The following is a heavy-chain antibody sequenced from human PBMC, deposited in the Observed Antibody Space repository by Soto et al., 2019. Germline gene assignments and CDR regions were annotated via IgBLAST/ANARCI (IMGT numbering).Heavy chain of an antibody. Sequence: SETLSLACTVSGGSIISYYWSWIRQPPGKGLEWIGYIYYSGSTNYNPSLKSRVTISVDTSKNQFSLKLSSVTAADTAVYYCARLARSWAHDAFDIWGQGTMVTVSS. CDR1: GGSIISYY. CDR2: IYYSGST. D-gene: IGHD6-13*01. J-gene: IGHJ3*02. CDR3: ARLARSWAHDAFDI. V-gene: IGHV4-59*01.